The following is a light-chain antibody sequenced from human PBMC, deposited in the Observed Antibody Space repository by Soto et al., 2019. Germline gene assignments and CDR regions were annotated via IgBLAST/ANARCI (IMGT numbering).Light chain of an antibody. CDR1: QSIGDT. J-gene: IGKJ1*01. CDR2: GAS. V-gene: IGKV3-15*01. CDR3: RQYDNWPGT. Sequence: EIMMEHTPATLSGTAGGRGTLCSTASQSIGDTLAWYQLKPGQAPRLLIYGASSRVTGFPARFSGSGSGTDFTFTCSSLKSDDFAVYSWRQYDNWPGTFRQGTKVDIK.